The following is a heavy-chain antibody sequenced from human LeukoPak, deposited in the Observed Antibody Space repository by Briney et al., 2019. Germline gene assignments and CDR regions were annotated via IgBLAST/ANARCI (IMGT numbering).Heavy chain of an antibody. J-gene: IGHJ4*02. CDR3: ARGPGCSGGSCYSRSPDY. CDR2: MNPNSGNT. CDR1: GYTFTSYD. D-gene: IGHD2-15*01. Sequence: ASVKVSCKASGYTFTSYDINWVRQATGQGLEWMGWMNPNSGNTGYAQKFLGRVTMTRNTSISTAYMELSSLRSEDTAVYYCARGPGCSGGSCYSRSPDYWGQGTLVTVSS. V-gene: IGHV1-8*01.